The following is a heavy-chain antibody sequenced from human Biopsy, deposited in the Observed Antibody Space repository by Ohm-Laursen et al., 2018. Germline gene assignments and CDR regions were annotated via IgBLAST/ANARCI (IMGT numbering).Heavy chain of an antibody. CDR1: GDAFLGYY. D-gene: IGHD1-26*01. J-gene: IGHJ4*02. CDR3: ARDALGGGSYRFFY. V-gene: IGHV1-69*13. CDR2: IIPIFGTA. Sequence: SVKVSCKAFGDAFLGYYLHWGRQAPGQGLEWMGGIIPIFGTANYAQKFQGRVTITADESTSTAYMELSSLRSDDTAVYYCARDALGGGSYRFFYWGQGSLVTVSS.